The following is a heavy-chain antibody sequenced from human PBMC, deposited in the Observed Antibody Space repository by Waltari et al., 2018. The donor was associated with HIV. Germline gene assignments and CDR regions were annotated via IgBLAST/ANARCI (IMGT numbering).Heavy chain of an antibody. CDR2: IYYSGST. V-gene: IGHV4-31*03. D-gene: IGHD3-10*01. CDR3: ARVPAGGGYYSTHYYGMDV. J-gene: IGHJ6*02. CDR1: AGSISSGGYS. Sequence: QVQLQESGPGLVKPSQTLSLTCTVSAGSISSGGYSWSWIRHHPAKGLEWIGYIYYSGSTYYNPSLKSRVTISVDTSKNQFSLKLSSVTAADTAVYYCARVPAGGGYYSTHYYGMDVWGQGTTVTVSS.